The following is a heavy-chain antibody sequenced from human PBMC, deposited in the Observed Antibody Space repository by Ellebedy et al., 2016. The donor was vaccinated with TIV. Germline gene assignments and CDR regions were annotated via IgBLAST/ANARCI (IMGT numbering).Heavy chain of an antibody. Sequence: GESLKISCAASGFTFSNFAMSWVRQAPGKGLEWVSGIVGGGAERYADSVKGRSTISRDNSKNTVDLQMNSLRAEDTAVYYCAKGRGGGSDSSAPRYYFDSWGLGTLVTVSS. V-gene: IGHV3-23*01. D-gene: IGHD6-19*01. CDR2: IVGGGA. CDR3: AKGRGGGSDSSAPRYYFDS. J-gene: IGHJ4*02. CDR1: GFTFSNFA.